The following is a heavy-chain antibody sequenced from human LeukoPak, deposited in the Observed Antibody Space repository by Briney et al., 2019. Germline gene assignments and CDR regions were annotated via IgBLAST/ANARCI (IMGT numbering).Heavy chain of an antibody. D-gene: IGHD1-7*01. Sequence: PGRSLRLSCAASGFTFSDYWMHWVRQAPGKGLVWVSRIKSDGGLTNYADSVKGRFTISRDNTKNTLYLQLNSLRAEDTAVYYCATGNYSRPFDYWGQGTLVTVSS. CDR1: GFTFSDYW. V-gene: IGHV3-74*01. CDR3: ATGNYSRPFDY. J-gene: IGHJ4*02. CDR2: IKSDGGLT.